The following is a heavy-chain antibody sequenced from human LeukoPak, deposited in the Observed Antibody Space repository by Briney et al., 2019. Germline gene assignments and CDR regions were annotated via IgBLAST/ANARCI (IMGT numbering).Heavy chain of an antibody. CDR3: ARGGSYTSASYFYAMDV. D-gene: IGHD3-16*01. CDR2: ISYDGGNK. V-gene: IGHV3-30-3*01. J-gene: IGHJ6*02. CDR1: RFSFSSYA. Sequence: GGSLRLSCAASRFSFSSYAFHWVRQAPGRGLEWVAVISYDGGNKHYADSVKGRFTISRDNSKNTLYLQMNSLRAEDTAMYYCARGGSYTSASYFYAMDVWGQGTTVTVSS.